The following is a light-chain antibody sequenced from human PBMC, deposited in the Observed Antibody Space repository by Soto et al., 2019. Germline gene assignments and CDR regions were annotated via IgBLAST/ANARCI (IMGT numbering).Light chain of an antibody. CDR2: DVT. CDR3: ISYASINTYV. J-gene: IGLJ1*01. V-gene: IGLV2-14*01. CDR1: SSDVGGYDY. Sequence: QSALTQPASVSGSPGQSITISCTGTSSDVGGYDYVSWYQQHPGKAPKLMIYDVTNRPSGVSNRFSGSKSGNTASLTISGLQAEDEADYYCISYASINTYVFGTGTKGTVL.